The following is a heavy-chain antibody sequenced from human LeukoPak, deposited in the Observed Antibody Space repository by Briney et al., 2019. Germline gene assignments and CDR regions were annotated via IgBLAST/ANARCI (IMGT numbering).Heavy chain of an antibody. CDR3: ARFRPREEYYFDY. Sequence: PSETLSLTCAVSGGSISSGGYSWSWIRQPPGKGLEWIGYIYHSGSTYYNPSLKSRVTISVDKSKNQFSLKLSSVTAADTAVYYCARFRPREEYYFDYWGQGTLVTVSS. D-gene: IGHD2/OR15-2a*01. CDR1: GGSISSGGYS. CDR2: IYHSGST. V-gene: IGHV4-30-2*01. J-gene: IGHJ4*02.